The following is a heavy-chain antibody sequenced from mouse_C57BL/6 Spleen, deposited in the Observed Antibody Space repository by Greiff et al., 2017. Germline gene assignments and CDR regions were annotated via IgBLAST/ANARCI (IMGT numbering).Heavy chain of an antibody. V-gene: IGHV1-82*01. J-gene: IGHJ3*01. D-gene: IGHD1-1*01. Sequence: QVHVKQSGPELVKPGASVKISCKASGYAFSSSWMNWVKQRPGQGLEWIGRIYPGDGDTNYNGKFKGKATLTADKSSSTAYMQLSSLTSEDSAVYFCAREGDYYGSSYAYWGQGTLVTVSA. CDR1: GYAFSSSW. CDR2: IYPGDGDT. CDR3: AREGDYYGSSYAY.